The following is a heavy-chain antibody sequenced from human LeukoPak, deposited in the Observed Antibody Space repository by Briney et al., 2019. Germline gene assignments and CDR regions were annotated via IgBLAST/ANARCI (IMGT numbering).Heavy chain of an antibody. CDR2: IIPILGIA. Sequence: SVKVSCKASGYTFTSYYMHWVRQAPGQGLEWMGRIIPILGIANYAQKFQGRVTITADKSTSTAYMELSSLRSEDTAVYYCARDLGSSGTRWGQGTLVTVSS. V-gene: IGHV1-69*04. CDR3: ARDLGSSGTR. CDR1: GYTFTSYY. D-gene: IGHD6-19*01. J-gene: IGHJ4*02.